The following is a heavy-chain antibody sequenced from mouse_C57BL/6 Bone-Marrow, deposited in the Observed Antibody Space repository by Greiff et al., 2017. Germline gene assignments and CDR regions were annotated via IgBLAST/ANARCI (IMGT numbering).Heavy chain of an antibody. J-gene: IGHJ3*01. V-gene: IGHV3-6*01. CDR1: GYSITSGYY. CDR2: ISYDGSN. CDR3: ARAGGGWLPPFAY. D-gene: IGHD2-3*01. Sequence: EVKLQESGPGLVKPSQSLSLTCSVTGYSITSGYYWNWIRQSPGNKLEWMGYISYDGSNNYNPSLKNRISITRDTSKNQFFLKLNSVTTEDTATYYCARAGGGWLPPFAYWGQGTLVTVSA.